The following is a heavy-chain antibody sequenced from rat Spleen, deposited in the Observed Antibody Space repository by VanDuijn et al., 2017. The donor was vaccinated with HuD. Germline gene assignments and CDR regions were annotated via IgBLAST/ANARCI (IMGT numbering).Heavy chain of an antibody. Sequence: EVQLVESGGGLVQPGGSLKLSCAASGFTFSSYVMAWVSQAPGEGLEWISFISPDGGSTYYPDSVKGRFTISRDNAKSTLYLQMDSLRSEDTATYYCARDYGGYLNWFAYWGQGVMVTVSS. CDR2: ISPDGGST. D-gene: IGHD1-11*01. CDR3: ARDYGGYLNWFAY. CDR1: GFTFSSYV. J-gene: IGHJ2*01. V-gene: IGHV5-27*01.